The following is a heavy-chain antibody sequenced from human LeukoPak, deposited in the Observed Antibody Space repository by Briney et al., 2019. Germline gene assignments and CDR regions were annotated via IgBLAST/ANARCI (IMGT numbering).Heavy chain of an antibody. J-gene: IGHJ4*02. D-gene: IGHD6-19*01. CDR3: ATSGWYGYYYFDY. Sequence: GGSLRLSCAASGFTFSDYYMSWIRQAPGKGLEWVSYISSSSSTIYYADSVKGRFTISRDNAKNSLYLQMNSLRAEDTAVYYCATSGWYGYYYFDYWGQGTLVTVSS. CDR2: ISSSSSTI. CDR1: GFTFSDYY. V-gene: IGHV3-11*04.